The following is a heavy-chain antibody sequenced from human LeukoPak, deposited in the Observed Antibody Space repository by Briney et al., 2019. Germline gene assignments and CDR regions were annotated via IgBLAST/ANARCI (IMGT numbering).Heavy chain of an antibody. J-gene: IGHJ4*02. D-gene: IGHD3-10*01. Sequence: PGGSLRLSCAASGFTFSSYAMSWVRQAPGKGLEWVSAISGSGGSTYYADPVKGRFPVSRDNSKNTLYLQMNSLRAEDTAVYYCATTPLWFGELPDDYWGQGTLVTVSS. V-gene: IGHV3-23*01. CDR1: GFTFSSYA. CDR2: ISGSGGST. CDR3: ATTPLWFGELPDDY.